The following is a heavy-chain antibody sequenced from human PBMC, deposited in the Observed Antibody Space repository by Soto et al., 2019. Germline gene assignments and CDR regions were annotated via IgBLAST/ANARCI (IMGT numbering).Heavy chain of an antibody. J-gene: IGHJ4*02. CDR3: AKAGFSSGWSPSYFDY. CDR2: MSGTGGST. V-gene: IGHV3-23*01. D-gene: IGHD6-19*01. Sequence: EVQLLESGGGLVQPGRSLRLSCAASGFTFSSYAMNWVRQAPGKGLEWVSAMSGTGGSTYYADSVKGRFTISRDNSKNTLYLQMNSLRVEDTAVFYCAKAGFSSGWSPSYFDYWGLGTLVTVSS. CDR1: GFTFSSYA.